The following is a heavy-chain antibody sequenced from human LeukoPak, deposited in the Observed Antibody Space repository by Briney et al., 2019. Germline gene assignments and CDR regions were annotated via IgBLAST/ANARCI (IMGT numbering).Heavy chain of an antibody. CDR3: ARGYSSSWRPNSNYYYYGMDV. V-gene: IGHV3-66*01. Sequence: GGSLRLSCAASGFTFGTFAMSWVRQAPGKGLEWVSVIYSGGSTYYADSVKGRFTIFRDNSKNTLYLQINSLRAEDTAVYYCARGYSSSWRPNSNYYYYGMDVWGQGTTVTVSS. CDR1: GFTFGTFA. CDR2: IYSGGST. J-gene: IGHJ6*02. D-gene: IGHD6-13*01.